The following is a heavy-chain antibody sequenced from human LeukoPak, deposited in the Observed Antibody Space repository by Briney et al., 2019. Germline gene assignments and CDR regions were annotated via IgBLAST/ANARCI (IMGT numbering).Heavy chain of an antibody. CDR2: ISSSSSHI. CDR1: GFTFNRHS. D-gene: IGHD5-24*01. Sequence: PGGSLRLSCVGSGFTFNRHSMNSVRQAPGKGLEWFSYISSSSSHIYYSDSVKGRFTISRDNAKNSVYLQMNSLISEDTAVNVCARARAGYNWVDYWGQGTRVSVSS. CDR3: ARARAGYNWVDY. J-gene: IGHJ4*02. V-gene: IGHV3-48*01.